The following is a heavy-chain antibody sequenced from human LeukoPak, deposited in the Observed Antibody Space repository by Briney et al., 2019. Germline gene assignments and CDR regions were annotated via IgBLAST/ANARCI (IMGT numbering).Heavy chain of an antibody. D-gene: IGHD4-23*01. CDR3: AKTRYGGNPLGAFDI. J-gene: IGHJ3*02. V-gene: IGHV1-2*02. CDR1: GYTFTGYF. Sequence: ASVKVSCKASGYTFTGYFMHWVRQAPGQGLEWMGWINPISGGTNSAQNFQGRVTMTRDTSISTAYMELSGLRSDDTAVYYCAKTRYGGNPLGAFDIWGQGTMVTVSS. CDR2: INPISGGT.